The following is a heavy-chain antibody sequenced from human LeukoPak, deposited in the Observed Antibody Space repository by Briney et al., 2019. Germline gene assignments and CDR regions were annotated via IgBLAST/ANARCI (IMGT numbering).Heavy chain of an antibody. D-gene: IGHD5-24*01. Sequence: PSEILSLTCTFSGDSISTQYWTWIRQPPGKGLEWIGNIHHSGRTNYNPSFKSRVTISVDTPKNQFSLKLSSVTAADTAVYYCARPRDGYNFGAFDIWGQGTLVSVSS. CDR2: IHHSGRT. CDR3: ARPRDGYNFGAFDI. J-gene: IGHJ3*02. CDR1: GDSISTQY. V-gene: IGHV4-59*08.